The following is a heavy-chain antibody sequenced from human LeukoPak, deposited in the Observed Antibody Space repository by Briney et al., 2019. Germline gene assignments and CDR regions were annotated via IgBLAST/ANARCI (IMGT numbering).Heavy chain of an antibody. D-gene: IGHD6-13*01. V-gene: IGHV3-21*01. CDR2: ISSSSTYV. CDR1: GFTFSSYS. Sequence: PGGSLRLSCAASGFTFSSYSMNWVRQAPRKGLEWVSSISSSSTYVYYADSVKGRFTISRDNAKNSLHLQMNSLRADDTAVYYCARVTAAAGPDYWGQGTLVTVSS. CDR3: ARVTAAAGPDY. J-gene: IGHJ4*02.